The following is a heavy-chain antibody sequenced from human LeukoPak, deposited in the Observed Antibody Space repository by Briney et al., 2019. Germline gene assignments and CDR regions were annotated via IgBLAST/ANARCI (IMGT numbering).Heavy chain of an antibody. J-gene: IGHJ5*02. CDR1: GFTFDDYA. V-gene: IGHV3-43*02. D-gene: IGHD3-10*01. CDR3: AKEVNLRGGFDP. Sequence: GGSLRVSCAAPGFTFDDYAMHWVRQAPGKGLEWVSLISGDGGITYYADSVKGRFTISRDNSKNTLYLQINSLRTDDAALYYCAKEVNLRGGFDPWGQGTLFTVSS. CDR2: ISGDGGIT.